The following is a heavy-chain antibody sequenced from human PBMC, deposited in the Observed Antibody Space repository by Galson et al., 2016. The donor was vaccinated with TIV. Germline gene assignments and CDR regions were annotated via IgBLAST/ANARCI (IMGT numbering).Heavy chain of an antibody. CDR1: GDTFNSYG. Sequence: SVKVSCRASGDTFNSYGIAWVRQAPGQGLEWTGGIIPIFGSARYAQKFQGRVTITADKATSTAYMDLSSLRSEDTAVYYCARDLRGYGDYSQWGQGTLLTVSS. CDR3: ARDLRGYGDYSQ. D-gene: IGHD4-17*01. V-gene: IGHV1-69*06. CDR2: IIPIFGSA. J-gene: IGHJ4*02.